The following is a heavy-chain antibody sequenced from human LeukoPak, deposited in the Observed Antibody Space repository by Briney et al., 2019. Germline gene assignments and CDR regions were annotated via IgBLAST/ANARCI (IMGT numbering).Heavy chain of an antibody. CDR1: GFTFDDYG. CDR2: IKDDGTAQ. V-gene: IGHV3-7*01. D-gene: IGHD5-18*01. Sequence: PGGSLRLSCAASGFTFDDYGMSWVRQAPGKGLEWVASIKDDGTAQYYVDSLKGRFTISRDNAKNSLYLQMDSLRAEDTAVYYCARLRGYSYGYGDYWGQGTLVTVSS. J-gene: IGHJ4*02. CDR3: ARLRGYSYGYGDY.